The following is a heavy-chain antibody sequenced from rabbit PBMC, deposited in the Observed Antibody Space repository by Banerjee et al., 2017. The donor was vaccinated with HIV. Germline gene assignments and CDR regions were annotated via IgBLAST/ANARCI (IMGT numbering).Heavy chain of an antibody. Sequence: QQQLEESGGGLVKPEGSLTLSCTASGFSFSNKYVMCWVRQAPGKGLEWIACINTSTGNTVYASWAKGRFTISKTSSTTVTLQMTSLTAADTATYFCARDGASGYNFNLWGQGTLVTVS. CDR1: GFSFSNKYV. CDR2: INTSTGNT. CDR3: ARDGASGYNFNL. V-gene: IGHV1S45*01. J-gene: IGHJ4*01. D-gene: IGHD1-1*01.